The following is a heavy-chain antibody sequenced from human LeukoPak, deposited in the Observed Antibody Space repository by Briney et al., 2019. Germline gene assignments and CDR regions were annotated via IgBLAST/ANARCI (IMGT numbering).Heavy chain of an antibody. V-gene: IGHV1-2*02. D-gene: IGHD6-13*01. CDR3: AREKIAAAGAFDY. CDR1: GYTFTGYY. Sequence: ASVKVSCKASGYTFTGYYMHWVRQAPGQGLEWMGWINPNSGGTNYAQKLQGRVTMTTDTSTSTAYMELRSLRSDDTAVYYCAREKIAAAGAFDYWGQGTLVTVSS. J-gene: IGHJ4*02. CDR2: INPNSGGT.